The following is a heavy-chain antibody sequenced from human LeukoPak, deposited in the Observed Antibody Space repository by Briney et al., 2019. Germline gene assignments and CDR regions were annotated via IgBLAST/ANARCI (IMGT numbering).Heavy chain of an antibody. J-gene: IGHJ3*02. CDR1: GGSISSYY. D-gene: IGHD3-10*01. V-gene: IGHV4-59*12. Sequence: SETLSLTCTVSGGSISSYYWSWIRQPPGKGLEWIGYIYYSGSTNYNPSLKSRVTISVDTSKNQFSLKLSSVTAADTAVYYCARLCTRYGSGSYSAFDIWGQGTMVTVSS. CDR3: ARLCTRYGSGSYSAFDI. CDR2: IYYSGST.